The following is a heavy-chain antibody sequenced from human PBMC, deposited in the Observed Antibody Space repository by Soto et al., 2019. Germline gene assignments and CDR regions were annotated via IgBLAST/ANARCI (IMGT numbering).Heavy chain of an antibody. Sequence: QITLKESGPTLVKPTQTLTLTCIFSGFSFSADGVGVGWIRQAPGKALEWLALIYWDDDTRYRPSLKSRLTITKHTSKKQMVRTRTNRDPVDTGTYYCAHAYGGTNWPNDASDVWSQGTVVTVSS. J-gene: IGHJ3*01. CDR1: GFSFSADGVG. V-gene: IGHV2-5*02. D-gene: IGHD1-1*01. CDR2: IYWDDDT. CDR3: AHAYGGTNWPNDASDV.